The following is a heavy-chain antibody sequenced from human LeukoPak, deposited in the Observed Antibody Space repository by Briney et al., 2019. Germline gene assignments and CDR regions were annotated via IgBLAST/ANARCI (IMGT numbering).Heavy chain of an antibody. J-gene: IGHJ6*02. CDR1: GFTFSSYW. CDR3: ARADIVATIMRYYYYAMNV. V-gene: IGHV3-7*01. CDR2: IKQDGSEK. Sequence: GGSLRLSCAASGFTFSSYWMSWVRQAPGKGLEWVANIKQDGSEKYYVDSVKGRFTISRDNAKNSLYLQMNSLRAEDTAVYYCARADIVATIMRYYYYAMNVWGQGTTVTVSS. D-gene: IGHD5-12*01.